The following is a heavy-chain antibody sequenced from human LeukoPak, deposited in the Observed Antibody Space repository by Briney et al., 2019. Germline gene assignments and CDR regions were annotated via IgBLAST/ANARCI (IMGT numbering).Heavy chain of an antibody. CDR1: GGSISSYY. D-gene: IGHD3-3*01. J-gene: IGHJ5*02. CDR3: ARLRFLEWLSPGWFDP. Sequence: SETLSLTCTVSGGSISSYYWSWIRQPPGKGLEWIGYIYYSGSTNYNPSLKSRVTISVDTSKNQFSLKLSSVTAADTAVYYCARLRFLEWLSPGWFDPWGQGTLVTVSS. CDR2: IYYSGST. V-gene: IGHV4-59*08.